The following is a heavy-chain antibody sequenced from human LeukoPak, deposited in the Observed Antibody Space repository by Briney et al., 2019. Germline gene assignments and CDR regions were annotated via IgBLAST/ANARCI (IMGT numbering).Heavy chain of an antibody. CDR3: ARDYRSYSSSCPDY. CDR1: GFTFSSYS. J-gene: IGHJ4*02. D-gene: IGHD6-13*01. V-gene: IGHV3-21*01. CDR2: ISSSISYI. Sequence: GGSLRLSCAASGFTFSSYSMNWVRQAPGKGLEWVSSISSSISYIYYADSVKGRFTISRDNAKNSLYLQMNSLRAEDAAVYYCARDYRSYSSSCPDYWGQGTLVTVSS.